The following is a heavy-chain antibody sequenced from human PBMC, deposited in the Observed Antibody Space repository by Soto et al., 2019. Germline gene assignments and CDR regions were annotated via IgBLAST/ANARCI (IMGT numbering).Heavy chain of an antibody. D-gene: IGHD3-22*01. CDR1: GDTISNDCY. CDR3: DRTHSVGYFPY. CDR2: IYLPWTT. J-gene: IGHJ4*02. V-gene: IGHV4-38-2*01. Sequence: PSGTLTLTCAVSGDTISNDCYWSCIGRPAGKEQDGVASIYLPWTTDYNPSPTDQVTISVDTPKNRFTLRGSAVTAGASAAYYCDRTHSVGYFPYLGQGALVTVSS.